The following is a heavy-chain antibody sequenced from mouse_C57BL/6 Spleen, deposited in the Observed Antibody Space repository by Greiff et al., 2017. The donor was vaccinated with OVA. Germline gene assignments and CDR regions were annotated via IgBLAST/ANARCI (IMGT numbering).Heavy chain of an antibody. V-gene: IGHV2-2*01. CDR1: GFSLTSYG. CDR3: ARPHALNAMDY. J-gene: IGHJ4*01. Sequence: VMLVESGPGLVQPSQSLSITCTVSGFSLTSYGVHWVRQSPGKGLEWLGVIWSGGSTDYNAAFISRLSISKDNSKSQVFFKMNSLQADDTAIYYCARPHALNAMDYWGQGTSVTVSS. CDR2: IWSGGST.